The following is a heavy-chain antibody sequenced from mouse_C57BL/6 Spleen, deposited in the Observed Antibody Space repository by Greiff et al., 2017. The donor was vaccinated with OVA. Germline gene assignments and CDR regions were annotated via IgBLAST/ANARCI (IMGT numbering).Heavy chain of an antibody. CDR1: GYTFTDYY. Sequence: EVQLQQSGPELVKPGASVKISCKASGYTFTDYYMNWVKQSHGKSLEWIGDINPNNGGTSYNQKFKGKATLTVDKSSSTAYMELRSLTSEDSAVYYCARENYYGPMDYWGQGTSVTVSS. V-gene: IGHV1-26*01. CDR3: ARENYYGPMDY. J-gene: IGHJ4*01. D-gene: IGHD1-1*01. CDR2: INPNNGGT.